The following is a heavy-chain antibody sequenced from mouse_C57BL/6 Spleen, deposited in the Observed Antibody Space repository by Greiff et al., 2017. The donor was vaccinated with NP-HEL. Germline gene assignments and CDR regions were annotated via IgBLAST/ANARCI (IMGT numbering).Heavy chain of an antibody. CDR2: IYWDDAK. J-gene: IGHJ4*01. D-gene: IGHD2-4*01. CDR1: GFSLSTSGMG. CDR3: ARRLWDYDVPDAMDY. V-gene: IGHV8-12*01. Sequence: QVTLKVSGPGILQSSQTLSLTCSFSGFSLSTSGMGVSWIRQPSGKGLEWLAHIYWDDAKRYNPSLTSRLTTSKDTSRNQVFLKITSVDTADTATDYCARRLWDYDVPDAMDYWGQGTSVTVSS.